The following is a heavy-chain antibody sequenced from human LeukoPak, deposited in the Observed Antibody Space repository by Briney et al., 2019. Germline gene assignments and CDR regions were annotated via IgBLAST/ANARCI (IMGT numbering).Heavy chain of an antibody. V-gene: IGHV3-21*01. CDR1: GFTFSSYN. J-gene: IGHJ4*02. CDR2: ISSSSTYI. Sequence: GGSLRLSCAASGFTFSSYNMNWVRQAPGKGLEWVSSISSSSTYIYYADSMKGRFTISRDNAKNSLYLQMNSLRAEDTAVYYCARDRKQLDYWGQGTLVTVSS. D-gene: IGHD5-18*01. CDR3: ARDRKQLDY.